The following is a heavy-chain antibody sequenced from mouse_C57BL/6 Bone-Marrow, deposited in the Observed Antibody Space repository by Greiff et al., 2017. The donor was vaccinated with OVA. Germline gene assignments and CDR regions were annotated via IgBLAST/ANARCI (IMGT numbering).Heavy chain of an antibody. V-gene: IGHV6-6*01. CDR2: IINKANNHAT. Sequence: EVQRVESGGGLVQPGGSMKLSCAASGFTFSDAWMDWVRQSPEKGLEWVAEIINKANNHATYYDESVKGRFTISTDASKRSVYLQMNSLRAEDTGIYYCTRQEDGSSRRWFAYWGQGTLVTVSA. CDR3: TRQEDGSSRRWFAY. D-gene: IGHD1-1*01. J-gene: IGHJ3*01. CDR1: GFTFSDAW.